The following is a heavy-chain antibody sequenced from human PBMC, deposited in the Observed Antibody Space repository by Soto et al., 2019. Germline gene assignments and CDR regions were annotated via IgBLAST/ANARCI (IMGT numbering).Heavy chain of an antibody. CDR3: ARGHNVLLWYWGWFDP. CDR2: INHSGSN. Sequence: QVQLQQWGAGLLKPSETLSLTCAVYGGSFSGYYWSWIRQPPGKGLEWIGEINHSGSNNYNPSLKSRVTISVDTSKTQFSLKLSSVTAADTAVYYCARGHNVLLWYWGWFDPWGQGTLVTVSS. V-gene: IGHV4-34*01. J-gene: IGHJ5*02. D-gene: IGHD3-10*01. CDR1: GGSFSGYY.